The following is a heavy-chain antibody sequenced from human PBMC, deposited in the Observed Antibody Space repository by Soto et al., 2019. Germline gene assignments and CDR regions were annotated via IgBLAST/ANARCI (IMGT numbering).Heavy chain of an antibody. CDR1: GYRLPSYG. CDR3: ANSLYSSSWYEDY. J-gene: IGHJ4*02. D-gene: IGHD6-13*01. CDR2: ISGYNGNT. Sequence: GAAVRLSWKASGYRLPSYGISWVGEATGQRLEWRGGISGYNGNTSWAQKLQGRVTMTTDTSTSTAYMELRSLRSDDMVVYYCANSLYSSSWYEDYWGQGTLVTVPS. V-gene: IGHV1-18*03.